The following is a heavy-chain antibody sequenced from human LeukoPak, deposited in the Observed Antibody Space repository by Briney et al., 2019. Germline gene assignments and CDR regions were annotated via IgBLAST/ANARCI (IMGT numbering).Heavy chain of an antibody. J-gene: IGHJ6*02. Sequence: GGSLRLSCAASGFTFSSYDMHWVRQATGKGLEWVSAIGTAGDTYYPGSVKGRFTISRENAKNSLYPQMNSLRAGDTAVYYCARAGFYGDYGQSRTYYYYYGMDVWGQGTTVTVSS. CDR3: ARAGFYGDYGQSRTYYYYYGMDV. V-gene: IGHV3-13*01. CDR2: IGTAGDT. D-gene: IGHD4-17*01. CDR1: GFTFSSYD.